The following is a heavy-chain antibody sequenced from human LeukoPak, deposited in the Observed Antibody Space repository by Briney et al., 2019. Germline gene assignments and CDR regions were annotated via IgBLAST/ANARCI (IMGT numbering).Heavy chain of an antibody. Sequence: LGESLRISCKGSGYSFTSYWIGWVRQMPGKGLEWMGIIYPGDSDTRYSPSFQGQVTISADKSISTAYLQWSSLKASDTAMYYCARLGKGLLGDYVWGSYQFDYWGQGTLVTVSS. V-gene: IGHV5-51*01. CDR3: ARLGKGLLGDYVWGSYQFDY. J-gene: IGHJ4*02. CDR1: GYSFTSYW. CDR2: IYPGDSDT. D-gene: IGHD3-16*02.